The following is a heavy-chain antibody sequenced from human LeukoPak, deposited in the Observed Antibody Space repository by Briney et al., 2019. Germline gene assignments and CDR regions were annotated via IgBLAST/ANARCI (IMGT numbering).Heavy chain of an antibody. Sequence: QTGGSLRLSCAASGFTFSSYSMHWVRQAPGKGLEWVAVISDDGINKYYADSVKGRFTISRDNSRNTLYLQMNSLRAEDTAVYYCARDYGGNSDFDYRGQGTLVTVSS. D-gene: IGHD4-23*01. V-gene: IGHV3-30-3*01. CDR2: ISDDGINK. J-gene: IGHJ4*02. CDR1: GFTFSSYS. CDR3: ARDYGGNSDFDY.